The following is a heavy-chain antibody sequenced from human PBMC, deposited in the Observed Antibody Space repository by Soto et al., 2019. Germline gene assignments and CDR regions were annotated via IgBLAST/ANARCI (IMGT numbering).Heavy chain of an antibody. CDR3: AKEIMAAAYATTSAFDL. V-gene: IGHV3-23*01. CDR2: VDGSGYDT. CDR1: GFTFSSFA. J-gene: IGHJ4*02. Sequence: ERQLLESGGGLVQPGGSLRLSCVASGFTFSSFAMGWVRQSPGTGLEWVAGVDGSGYDTSFGASGKGRFTISRDNSENTLFLHMTNLRAEDTARYYCAKEIMAAAYATTSAFDLWGPGTVVTVS. D-gene: IGHD5-12*01.